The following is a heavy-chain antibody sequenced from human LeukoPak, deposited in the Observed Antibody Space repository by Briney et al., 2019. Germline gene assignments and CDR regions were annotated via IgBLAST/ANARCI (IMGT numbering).Heavy chain of an antibody. CDR1: GFTFSSYS. D-gene: IGHD3-16*02. J-gene: IGHJ4*02. CDR2: ISRGSSTI. Sequence: GGSLRLSCAASGFTFSSYSMDWVRQAPGKGLEWVSYISRGSSTIYQADSVKGRFTISRDNAKNSLYLQMNSLRAEDTAVYYCARDLTFGGVVAKFDFWGQGTLVTVSS. CDR3: ARDLTFGGVVAKFDF. V-gene: IGHV3-48*04.